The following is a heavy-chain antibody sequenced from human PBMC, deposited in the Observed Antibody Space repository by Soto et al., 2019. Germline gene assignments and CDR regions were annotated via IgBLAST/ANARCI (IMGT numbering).Heavy chain of an antibody. D-gene: IGHD3-3*01. Sequence: SETLSLTCTVSGGSISSSSYYWGWIRQPPGKGLEWIGSIYYSGSTYYNPSLKSRVTISVDTSKNQFSLKLSSVTAADTAVYYCARLEPWSGYLPYYYMDVWGKGTTVTVSS. V-gene: IGHV4-39*01. J-gene: IGHJ6*03. CDR3: ARLEPWSGYLPYYYMDV. CDR1: GGSISSSSYY. CDR2: IYYSGST.